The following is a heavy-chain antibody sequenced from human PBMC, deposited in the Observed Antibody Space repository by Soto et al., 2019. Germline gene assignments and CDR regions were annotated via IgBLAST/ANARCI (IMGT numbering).Heavy chain of an antibody. CDR1: GYTLTELS. CDR2: FDPEDGET. Sequence: GASVKVSCKVSGYTLTELSMHWVRQAPGKGLEWMGGFDPEDGETIYAQKFQGRVTMTEDTSTDTAYMELSSPRSEDTAVYYCATDPEYYDFWSGLNMGMDVWGQGTTVTVSS. D-gene: IGHD3-3*01. V-gene: IGHV1-24*01. J-gene: IGHJ6*02. CDR3: ATDPEYYDFWSGLNMGMDV.